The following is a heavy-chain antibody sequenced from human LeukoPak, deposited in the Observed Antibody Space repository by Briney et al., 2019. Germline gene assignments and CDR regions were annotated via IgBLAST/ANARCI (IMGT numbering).Heavy chain of an antibody. Sequence: SETLSLTCTVSGGSISSYCWSWIRQPAGKGLEWIGRIYTSGSTNYNPSLKSRVTMSVDTSKNQFSLKLSSVTAADTAVYYCAREGGIAVAGIGWFDPWGQGTLVTVSS. J-gene: IGHJ5*02. V-gene: IGHV4-4*07. D-gene: IGHD6-19*01. CDR1: GGSISSYC. CDR3: AREGGIAVAGIGWFDP. CDR2: IYTSGST.